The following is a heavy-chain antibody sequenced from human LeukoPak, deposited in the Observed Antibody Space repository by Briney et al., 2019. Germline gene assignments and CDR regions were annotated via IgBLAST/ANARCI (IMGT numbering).Heavy chain of an antibody. D-gene: IGHD6-13*01. V-gene: IGHV3-23*01. CDR2: ISDSGGST. Sequence: GGSLRLSCAVSGITLSNYGMSWVRQAPGKGLEWVAGISDSGGSTNYADSVKGRFTISRDNPKNTLYLQMNSLRAEDTAVYYCAKDWSSSSWYVFDYWGQGTLVTVSS. CDR1: GITLSNYG. J-gene: IGHJ4*02. CDR3: AKDWSSSSWYVFDY.